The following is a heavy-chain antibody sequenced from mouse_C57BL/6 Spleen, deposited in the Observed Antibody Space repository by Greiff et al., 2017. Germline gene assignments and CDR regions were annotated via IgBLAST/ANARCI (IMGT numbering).Heavy chain of an antibody. CDR1: GFTFSDYG. Sequence: EVKLVESGGGLVKPGGSLKLSCAASGFTFSDYGMHWVRQAPEKGLEWVAYISSGSSTIYYADTVKGRFTISRDNAKNTLFLQMTSLRSEDTAMYYCAKSYGNYWFAYWGQGTLVTVSA. V-gene: IGHV5-17*01. CDR2: ISSGSSTI. J-gene: IGHJ3*01. CDR3: AKSYGNYWFAY. D-gene: IGHD2-1*01.